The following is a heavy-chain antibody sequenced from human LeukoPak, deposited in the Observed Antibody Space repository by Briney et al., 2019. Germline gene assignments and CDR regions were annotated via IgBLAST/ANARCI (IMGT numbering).Heavy chain of an antibody. CDR3: ARYCGGDCYIPLDY. CDR2: IYTSGST. D-gene: IGHD2-21*02. CDR1: GDSISNYY. Sequence: SETLSLTCTVSGDSISNYYWSWIRQPAGKGLEWIGRIYTSGSTNYDPSLESRVTMSVDTSKNQFSLKLSSVTAADTAVYYCARYCGGDCYIPLDYWGQGTLVTVSS. V-gene: IGHV4-4*07. J-gene: IGHJ4*02.